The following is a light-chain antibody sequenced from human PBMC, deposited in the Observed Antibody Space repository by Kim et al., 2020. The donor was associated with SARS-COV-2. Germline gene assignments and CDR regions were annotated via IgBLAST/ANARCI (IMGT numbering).Light chain of an antibody. CDR1: QTISRS. V-gene: IGKV1-39*01. J-gene: IGKJ1*01. CDR3: QQTYSSPWT. CDR2: STS. Sequence: DIQMTQSPPSLSASIGDRVTITCRSSQTISRSLNWYQQKPGKAPKLLIYSTSILESGVPSSFSGSGSGTDFTLTISGLQPEDFVTYYCQQTYSSPWTFDQGTKVDIK.